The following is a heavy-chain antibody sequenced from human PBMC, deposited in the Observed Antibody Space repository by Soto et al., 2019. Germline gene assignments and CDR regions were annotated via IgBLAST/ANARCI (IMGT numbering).Heavy chain of an antibody. Sequence: QVQLVQSGADVKTPGASVRVSCKASGYTFTGYYVHWVREAAGQGLEWMGWINPETGATSYAQKFQGRVTLSRDTSINTAYLELSSLRFDDAAVYFCARERYQVISDGMDVWGQGTTVTVSS. V-gene: IGHV1-2*02. D-gene: IGHD2-2*01. CDR2: INPETGAT. CDR1: GYTFTGYY. CDR3: ARERYQVISDGMDV. J-gene: IGHJ6*02.